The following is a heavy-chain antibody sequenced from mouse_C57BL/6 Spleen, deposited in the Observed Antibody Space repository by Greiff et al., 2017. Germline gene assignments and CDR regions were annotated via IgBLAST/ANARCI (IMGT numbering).Heavy chain of an antibody. D-gene: IGHD2-1*01. CDR2: IYPGDGDT. CDR1: GYAFSSYW. Sequence: VMLVESGAELVKPGASVKISCKASGYAFSSYWMNWVKQRPGKGLEWIGQIYPGDGDTNYNGKFKGKATLTADKSSSTAYMQLSSLTSEDSAVYFCARDPYGNYVSAYWGQGTLVTVSA. J-gene: IGHJ3*01. V-gene: IGHV1-80*01. CDR3: ARDPYGNYVSAY.